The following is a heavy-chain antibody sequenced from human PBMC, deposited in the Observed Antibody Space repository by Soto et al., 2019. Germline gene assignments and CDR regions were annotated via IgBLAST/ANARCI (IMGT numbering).Heavy chain of an antibody. D-gene: IGHD3-22*01. J-gene: IGHJ4*02. Sequence: PGGSLRLSCAGSGFTFSSYWMSWVRQAPGKGLEWVANIKQDGSEKYYVDSVKGRFTISRDNAKNSLYLQMNSLRAEDTAVYFCARDEDYYDSSGYYPSFDHWGQGTLVTVSS. CDR1: GFTFSSYW. V-gene: IGHV3-7*01. CDR3: ARDEDYYDSSGYYPSFDH. CDR2: IKQDGSEK.